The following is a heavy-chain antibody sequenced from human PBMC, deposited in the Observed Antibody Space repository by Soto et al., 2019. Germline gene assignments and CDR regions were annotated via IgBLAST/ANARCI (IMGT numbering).Heavy chain of an antibody. CDR2: IYPGDSDT. CDR1: GYDFTTYW. CDR3: ARHETTTPNWYFYYIDV. Sequence: PGESLKISCKGSGYDFTTYWIGWVRQMPGKGLEWMGIIYPGDSDTRYSPTFRGQVTISADKSISTVYLQWSSLRASDTAIYYCARHETTTPNWYFYYIDVWGTGTTVTVSS. J-gene: IGHJ6*03. D-gene: IGHD1-1*01. V-gene: IGHV5-51*01.